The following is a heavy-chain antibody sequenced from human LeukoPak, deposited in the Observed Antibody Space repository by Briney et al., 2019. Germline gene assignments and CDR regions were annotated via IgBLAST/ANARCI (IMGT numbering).Heavy chain of an antibody. Sequence: GGSLRLSCAASGFTFSSYWMSWVRQAPGKGLEWVANIKQDGSEKYYVDSVKGRFTISRDNAKNSLYLQMNSLRAEDTAVYYCARTHYDILTGYNPYFDYWGQGILVTVSS. D-gene: IGHD3-9*01. V-gene: IGHV3-7*01. CDR3: ARTHYDILTGYNPYFDY. CDR1: GFTFSSYW. J-gene: IGHJ4*02. CDR2: IKQDGSEK.